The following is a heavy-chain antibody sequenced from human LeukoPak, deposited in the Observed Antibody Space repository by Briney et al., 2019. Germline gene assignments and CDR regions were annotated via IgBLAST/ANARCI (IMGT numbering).Heavy chain of an antibody. CDR3: AREGGDSNSDYFDY. V-gene: IGHV4-30-4*08. D-gene: IGHD4-11*01. J-gene: IGHJ4*02. CDR1: GGSISSGDYY. Sequence: SETLSLTCTVSGGSISSGDYYWSWIRQPPGKSLEWIGYIYYSGSTYYNPSLKSRVTISVDTSKNQFSLKLSSVTAADTAVYYCAREGGDSNSDYFDYWGQGTLVTVSS. CDR2: IYYSGST.